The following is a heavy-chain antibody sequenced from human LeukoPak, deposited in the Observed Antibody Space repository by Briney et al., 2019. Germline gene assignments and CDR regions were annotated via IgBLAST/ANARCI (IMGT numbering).Heavy chain of an antibody. Sequence: SETLSLTCTVSGGSMTGHYWSWIRQPPGKGLEWIGFIYYTGTTNYNPSLKSRVTISLDTSKNQFSLKLSSMTAADTAVYYCARQSGWLDPWGQGIVVTVSS. CDR3: ARQSGWLDP. CDR1: GGSMTGHY. V-gene: IGHV4-59*08. J-gene: IGHJ5*02. CDR2: IYYTGTT. D-gene: IGHD1-26*01.